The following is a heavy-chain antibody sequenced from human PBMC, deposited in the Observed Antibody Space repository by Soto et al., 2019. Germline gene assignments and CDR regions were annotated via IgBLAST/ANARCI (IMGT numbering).Heavy chain of an antibody. J-gene: IGHJ5*02. CDR1: GFTFSDFY. V-gene: IGHV3-11*06. D-gene: IGHD6-13*01. CDR3: TRDASRDSSARGWFDP. CDR2: ISLGDSYK. Sequence: GGSLRLSCTASGFTFSDFYMSWVRQAPGKGLEWISFISLGDSYKKTADSVKGRFTISRDNANNSLYLQMDSLRAEDTAVYYCTRDASRDSSARGWFDPWGPGTLVTVSS.